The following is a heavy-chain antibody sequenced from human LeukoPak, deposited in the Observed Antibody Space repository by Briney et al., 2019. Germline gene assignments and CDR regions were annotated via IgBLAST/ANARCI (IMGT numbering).Heavy chain of an antibody. CDR2: ISPSADRT. J-gene: IGHJ4*02. CDR1: GFTFSSYA. D-gene: IGHD3-22*01. V-gene: IGHV3-23*01. Sequence: PGGSLRLSCAASGFTFSSYAMSWVRQAPGKGPEWVSFISPSADRTSNADSVEGRFTISRDNPRNTLYLQMNGLRDEDTAVYYCAIMHGYYDGSGYWVQWGQGTLVTVSS. CDR3: AIMHGYYDGSGYWVQ.